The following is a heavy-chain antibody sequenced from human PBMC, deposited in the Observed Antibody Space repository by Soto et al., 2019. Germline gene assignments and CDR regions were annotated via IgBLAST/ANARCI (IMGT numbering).Heavy chain of an antibody. V-gene: IGHV3-48*01. J-gene: IGHJ4*02. CDR1: GFTFSTYS. CDR2: ISSTGNTI. CDR3: ARSGYFDY. Sequence: EVQVVESGGGLVQSGGSLRLSCAASGFTFSTYSMNWVRQAPGKGLEWVSYISSTGNTIYYPDSVKGRFTISRDTAKKSLYLQMNSLRAEDTAVYYCARSGYFDYWGQGTLVTVSS. D-gene: IGHD2-8*02.